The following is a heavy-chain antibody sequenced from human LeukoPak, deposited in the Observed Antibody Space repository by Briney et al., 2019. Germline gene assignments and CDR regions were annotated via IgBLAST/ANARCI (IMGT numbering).Heavy chain of an antibody. J-gene: IGHJ4*02. D-gene: IGHD1-14*01. CDR1: ALPFTSYW. CDR3: TSENRYVFEN. Sequence: PGRSLRLSCQASALPFTSYWMSCVRQAPGEGLDWVATITLVGSDSYYVDSVKGRFTVSRDNAKNSLYFQTNSLRAQDTAVFYFTSENRYVFENWGQGGLVGVCS. CDR2: ITLVGSDS. V-gene: IGHV3-7*04.